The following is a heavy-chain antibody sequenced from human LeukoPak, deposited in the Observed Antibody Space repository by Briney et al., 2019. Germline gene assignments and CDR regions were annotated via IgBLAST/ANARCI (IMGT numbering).Heavy chain of an antibody. CDR2: FDPEDGET. D-gene: IGHD3-10*01. V-gene: IGHV1-24*01. J-gene: IGHJ5*02. Sequence: SVKVSCKVSGYTLTELSMHWVRQAPGKGLEWMGGFDPEDGETIYAQKFQGRVTMTEDTSTDTAYMELSSLRSEDTAVYYCATDRKNYYGSGSYEGWFDPWGQGSLVTVSS. CDR3: ATDRKNYYGSGSYEGWFDP. CDR1: GYTLTELS.